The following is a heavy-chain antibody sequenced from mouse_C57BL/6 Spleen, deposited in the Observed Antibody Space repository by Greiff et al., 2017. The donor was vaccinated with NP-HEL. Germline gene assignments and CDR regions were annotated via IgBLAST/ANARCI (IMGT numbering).Heavy chain of an antibody. CDR1: GYAFSSSW. Sequence: QVQLQQSGPELVKPGASVKISCKASGYAFSSSWMNWVKQRPGKGLEWIGRIYPGDGDTNYNGKFKGKATLTADESSSTAYMQLSSLTSEDSAVYFCARGEEYYGSFDYWGQGTTLTVSS. CDR2: IYPGDGDT. CDR3: ARGEEYYGSFDY. D-gene: IGHD1-1*01. J-gene: IGHJ2*01. V-gene: IGHV1-82*01.